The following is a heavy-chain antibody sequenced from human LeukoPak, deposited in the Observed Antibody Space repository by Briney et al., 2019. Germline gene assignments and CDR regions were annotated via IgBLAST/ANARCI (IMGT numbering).Heavy chain of an antibody. D-gene: IGHD4-17*01. V-gene: IGHV3-21*01. J-gene: IGHJ4*02. Sequence: GGSLRLSCAASGFTFSSYSMNWVRQAPGKGLEWVSSISSSSSYIYYADSVRGRFTISRDNAKNSLYLQMNSLRAEDTAVYYCASAVEGMTTVTTFDYWGQGTLVTVSS. CDR1: GFTFSSYS. CDR3: ASAVEGMTTVTTFDY. CDR2: ISSSSSYI.